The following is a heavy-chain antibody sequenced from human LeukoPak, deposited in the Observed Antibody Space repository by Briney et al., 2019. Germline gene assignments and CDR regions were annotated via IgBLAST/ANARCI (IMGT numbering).Heavy chain of an antibody. D-gene: IGHD3-9*01. CDR2: IYYSGST. J-gene: IGHJ3*02. CDR1: GVSISSYY. Sequence: SETLSLTCTVSGVSISSYYWSWIGQPPGKGLEWIGYIYYSGSTNYNPSLKSRVTISVDTSKNQFSLKLSSVTAADTVVYYCARGGFFDWLPDAFDIWGQGTMVTVSS. V-gene: IGHV4-59*01. CDR3: ARGGFFDWLPDAFDI.